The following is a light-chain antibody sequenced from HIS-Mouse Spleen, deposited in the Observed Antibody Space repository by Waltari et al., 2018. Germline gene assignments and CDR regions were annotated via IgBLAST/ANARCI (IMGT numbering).Light chain of an antibody. Sequence: SYELTQPPSVSVSPGQTARITCSGDALPKKYAYWYQQKSGQAPVLVIYEDSKRPSGIPERCSGFSSGTRATLTISGAQVEDEADYYCYSTDSSGNHSVFDGGTKLTIL. CDR3: YSTDSSGNHSV. V-gene: IGLV3-10*01. CDR2: EDS. CDR1: ALPKKY. J-gene: IGLJ2*01.